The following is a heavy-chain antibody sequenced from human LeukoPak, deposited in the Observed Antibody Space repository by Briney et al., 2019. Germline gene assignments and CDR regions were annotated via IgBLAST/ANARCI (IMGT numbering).Heavy chain of an antibody. Sequence: QTGGSLRLSCAASGFTFNSYAMSWVRQAPGKGLEWVSTISGSGDSTWYADSVQGRFTISRDNSKYTLYLQMNSLRTEDTAIYYFAKDMTTATLFDYWGQGTLVTVSS. J-gene: IGHJ4*02. V-gene: IGHV3-23*01. CDR1: GFTFNSYA. CDR2: ISGSGDST. D-gene: IGHD1-14*01. CDR3: AKDMTTATLFDY.